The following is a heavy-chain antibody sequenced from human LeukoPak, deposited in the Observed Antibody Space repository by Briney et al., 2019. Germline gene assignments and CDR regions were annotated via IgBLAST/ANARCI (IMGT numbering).Heavy chain of an antibody. V-gene: IGHV3-49*03. D-gene: IGHD3-22*01. CDR1: GFTFGDYA. CDR2: IRSKAYGGTT. J-gene: IGHJ4*02. CDR3: TRVERYYYDSSGYYFDY. Sequence: GGSLRLSCTASGFTFGDYAMSWFRQAPGKGLEWVGFIRSKAYGGTTEYAASVKGRFTISRDDSKSIAYLQMNSLKTEDTAVYYCTRVERYYYDSSGYYFDYWGQGTLVTVPS.